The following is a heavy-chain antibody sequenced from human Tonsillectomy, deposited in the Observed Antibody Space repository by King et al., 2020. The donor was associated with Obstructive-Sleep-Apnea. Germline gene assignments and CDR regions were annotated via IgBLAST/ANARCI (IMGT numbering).Heavy chain of an antibody. J-gene: IGHJ6*04. CDR1: GFTFSSYG. CDR3: AKHRRQLWDGRHYYDSGMIL. D-gene: IGHD5-18*01. V-gene: IGHV3-33*06. Sequence: VQLVESGGGVVQPGRSLRLSCAASGFTFSSYGMHWVRQAPGKGLEWVAVIWYDGSKTYYADSVKGRFTISRENSEKTLHLQMNTVRAEDTAVYNCAKHRRQLWDGRHYYDSGMILGREGTTHTVST. CDR2: IWYDGSKT.